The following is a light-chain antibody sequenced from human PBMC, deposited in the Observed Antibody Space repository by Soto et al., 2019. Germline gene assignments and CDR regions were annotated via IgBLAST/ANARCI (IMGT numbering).Light chain of an antibody. CDR1: QSVSNN. V-gene: IGKV3-15*01. CDR3: QQYNNCPPIT. J-gene: IGKJ5*01. CDR2: YAS. Sequence: EIMMTQSPATLSVSPGERATLSCRASQSVSNNVAWYQQKPGQAPRLLIYYASTRATGIPARFSGSGSGTQSTLTTTTLPSEDFSLYYFQQYNNCPPITFGQGTRLE.